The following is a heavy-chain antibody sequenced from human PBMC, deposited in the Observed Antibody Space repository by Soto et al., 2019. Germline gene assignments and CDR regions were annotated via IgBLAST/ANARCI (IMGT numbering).Heavy chain of an antibody. CDR2: IYYSGTT. J-gene: IGHJ6*02. CDR1: GGSISSYY. Sequence: SETLSLTCTVSGGSISSYYWSWFRQPPGKGLEWIGYIYYSGTTNYNPSLKSRVTISIDTSKNQFSLKLSSVTAADTAVYYCARHLARYDILTGYYNSYYYYGMDVWGQGTTVTVSS. D-gene: IGHD3-9*01. CDR3: ARHLARYDILTGYYNSYYYYGMDV. V-gene: IGHV4-59*08.